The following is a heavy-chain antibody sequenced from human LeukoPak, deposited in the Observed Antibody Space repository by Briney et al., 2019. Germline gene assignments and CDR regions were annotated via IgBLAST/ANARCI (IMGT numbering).Heavy chain of an antibody. CDR1: GFTVSSNY. J-gene: IGHJ3*02. CDR3: ERGQRHSSSCYGPDAFDI. CDR2: LYSGGST. V-gene: IGHV3-53*01. Sequence: PGGSLRLSCAASGFTVSSNYMSWVRQAPGKGLEWVSVLYSGGSTYYADSVKGRFTISRDNSKNTLYLQMNSLRAEDTAVYYCERGQRHSSSCYGPDAFDIWGQGTMVTVSS. D-gene: IGHD6-13*01.